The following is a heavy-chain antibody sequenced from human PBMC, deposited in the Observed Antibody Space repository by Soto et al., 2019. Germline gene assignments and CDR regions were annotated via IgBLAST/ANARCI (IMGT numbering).Heavy chain of an antibody. D-gene: IGHD5-12*01. CDR1: GFTFSNYA. V-gene: IGHV3-30*18. Sequence: QVQLVESGGGVVLPGRSLRLSCAASGFTFSNYAIHWVRQAPGKGLEWVAAISDDGSNKYYADSVRGRFTISRDNSKNTLYLQINSLRPEDTAIYHCAKRSSSGYDALAYWGQGTPVTVSS. CDR2: ISDDGSNK. J-gene: IGHJ4*02. CDR3: AKRSSSGYDALAY.